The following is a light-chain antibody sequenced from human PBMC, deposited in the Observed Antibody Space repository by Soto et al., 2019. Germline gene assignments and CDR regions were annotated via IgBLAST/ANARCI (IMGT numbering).Light chain of an antibody. CDR1: QRVLYSSNNKIY. J-gene: IGKJ1*01. V-gene: IGKV4-1*01. Sequence: DIVMTQSPDSLAVSLGERATINCKSSQRVLYSSNNKIYLAWYQQKPGQPPKLLIYWASTRESGVPDRFSGSGSGTDFTLTISSLQAEDVAVYYCQQYYSPPWTFGQGTKGEIK. CDR2: WAS. CDR3: QQYYSPPWT.